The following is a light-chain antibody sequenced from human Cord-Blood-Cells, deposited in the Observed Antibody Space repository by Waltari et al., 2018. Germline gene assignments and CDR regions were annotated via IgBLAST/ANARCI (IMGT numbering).Light chain of an antibody. V-gene: IGLV1-40*01. CDR3: QSYDSSLSGSV. CDR1: SSNIGAGYD. J-gene: IGLJ3*02. Sequence: QSVLTQPPSVSGAPGQRVPLSCTGSSSNIGAGYDVHWYQQLPGPAPKRLIYGNSNRPSGVPDRFSGSKSGTSASLAITGLQAEDEADYYCQSYDSSLSGSVFGGGTKLTVL. CDR2: GNS.